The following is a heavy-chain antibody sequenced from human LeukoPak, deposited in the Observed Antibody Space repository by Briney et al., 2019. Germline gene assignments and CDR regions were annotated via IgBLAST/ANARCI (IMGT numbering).Heavy chain of an antibody. V-gene: IGHV4-34*01. CDR1: GGSFSRYY. CDR3: ARWVVAADYYYYMDV. Sequence: SETLSLTCAVYGGSFSRYYWSWIRQPPGKGLEWIGEINHSGSTNYNPSLKSRVTISVDTSKNQFSLKLSSVTAADTGVYYCARWVVAADYYYYMDVWGKGTTVTVSS. CDR2: INHSGST. D-gene: IGHD2-15*01. J-gene: IGHJ6*03.